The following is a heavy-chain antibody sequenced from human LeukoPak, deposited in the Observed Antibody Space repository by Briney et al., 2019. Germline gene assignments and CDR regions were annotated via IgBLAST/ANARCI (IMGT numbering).Heavy chain of an antibody. D-gene: IGHD3/OR15-3a*01. CDR3: TRAAPALDSDHEFSFDY. CDR1: GFSFSNYG. V-gene: IGHV1-18*01. CDR2: ISVYSGNT. Sequence: GASVKVSCKASGFSFSNYGISWVRQAPGQGLEWVGWISVYSGNTKSAQRLQGRLSMITDTSTNTAYMEVRSLRPDDTAVYYCTRAAPALDSDHEFSFDYWGQGTLVTVSP. J-gene: IGHJ4*02.